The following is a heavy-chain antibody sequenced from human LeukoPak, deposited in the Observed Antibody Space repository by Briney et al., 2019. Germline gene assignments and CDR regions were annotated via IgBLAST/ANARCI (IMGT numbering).Heavy chain of an antibody. V-gene: IGHV4-4*02. J-gene: IGHJ4*02. CDR1: GDSIRSSNW. CDR3: ARGRWYRSGWYYFDC. D-gene: IGHD6-19*01. Sequence: PSQSLSLTCAVSGDSIRSSNWLGWVRQPPRKRLEWIGEIYHSGSTNYNPSLKSRVTISVDKSKNQFSLKLSSVTAADTAVYYCARGRWYRSGWYYFDCWGEGSLVTVPS. CDR2: IYHSGST.